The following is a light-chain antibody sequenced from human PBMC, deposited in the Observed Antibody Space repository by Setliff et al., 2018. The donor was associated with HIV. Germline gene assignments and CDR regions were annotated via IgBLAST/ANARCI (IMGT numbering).Light chain of an antibody. CDR1: NSNIGSNT. CDR2: SND. J-gene: IGLJ1*01. V-gene: IGLV1-44*01. CDR3: AAWDDRLNGFYV. Sequence: QSVLTQPPSASGTPGQRVTISCSGSNSNIGSNTVNWYQQLPGTAPKLFIYSNDQRPSGVPDRFSGSKSGTSASLAISGLQSEDEANYYCAAWDDRLNGFYVFGTGTKATVL.